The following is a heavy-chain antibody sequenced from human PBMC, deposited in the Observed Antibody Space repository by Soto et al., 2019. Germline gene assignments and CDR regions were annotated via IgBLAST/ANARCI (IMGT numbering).Heavy chain of an antibody. V-gene: IGHV2-26*01. CDR2: IFSNDEK. J-gene: IGHJ4*02. D-gene: IGHD3-3*01. Sequence: QVTLKESGPVLVKPTETLTLTCTVSGFSLSNARMGVSWIRQPPGKALEWLAHIFSNDEKSYSTSLKSRLTISKDTSKSQVVLTMTNMDPVDTATYYCARIRISTIFGVVTTDYWGQGTLVTVSS. CDR1: GFSLSNARMG. CDR3: ARIRISTIFGVVTTDY.